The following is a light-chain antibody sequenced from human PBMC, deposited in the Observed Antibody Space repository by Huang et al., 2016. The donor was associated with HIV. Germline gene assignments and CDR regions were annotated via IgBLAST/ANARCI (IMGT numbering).Light chain of an antibody. CDR2: GAS. Sequence: DTVMTQTPATLSVSPGARATLSCRASQSVGSKLAWFQQNPGQAPRPLSQGASTRATGIPARFRGSGSGTEFTLTISSLQSEDFAVYYCQQYNNWPYTFGQGTKLEIK. V-gene: IGKV3-15*01. CDR3: QQYNNWPYT. J-gene: IGKJ2*01. CDR1: QSVGSK.